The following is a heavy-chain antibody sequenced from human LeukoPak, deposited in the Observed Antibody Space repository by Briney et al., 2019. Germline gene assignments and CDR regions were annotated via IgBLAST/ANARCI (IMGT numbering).Heavy chain of an antibody. CDR1: GGSISSYY. CDR2: IYYSGST. V-gene: IGHV4-59*01. D-gene: IGHD3-9*01. J-gene: IGHJ3*02. CDR3: AKSRAGNYDILTGYYIVFGAFDI. Sequence: SETLSLTCTVSGGSISSYYWSWIRQPPGKGLEWIGYIYYSGSTNYNPSLKSRVTISVDTSKNQFSLKLSSVTAADTAVYYCAKSRAGNYDILTGYYIVFGAFDIWGQGTMVTVSS.